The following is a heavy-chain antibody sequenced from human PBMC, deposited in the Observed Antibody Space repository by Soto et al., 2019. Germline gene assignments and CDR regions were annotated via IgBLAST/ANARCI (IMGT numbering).Heavy chain of an antibody. V-gene: IGHV3-33*01. CDR3: ARAGGTTVTGLWHFDS. D-gene: IGHD4-17*01. Sequence: GGSLRLSCGASGFTFNTYSMHWVRQPPGKGLEWLAAIWYDGTQKYYADSVKGRFIISRDNSKKTLYLEMNSLRAEDTAVYYCARAGGTTVTGLWHFDSWGQGTLVTSPQ. J-gene: IGHJ4*02. CDR1: GFTFNTYS. CDR2: IWYDGTQK.